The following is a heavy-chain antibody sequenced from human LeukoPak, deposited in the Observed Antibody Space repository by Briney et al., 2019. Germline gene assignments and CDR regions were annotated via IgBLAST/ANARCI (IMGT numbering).Heavy chain of an antibody. CDR3: ARDPLYDRSTHDAFYI. J-gene: IGHJ3*02. V-gene: IGHV1-69*13. CDR1: GSAFSSYA. D-gene: IGHD3-22*01. CDR2: IIPIFGTA. Sequence: ASVMVSFKASGSAFSSYAISWVRQAPGQGLEWMGGIIPIFGTANYAQKFQGRVTVTADESTSTAYMKLSSLRSEDTAVYYCARDPLYDRSTHDAFYIWGQGTMATVSS.